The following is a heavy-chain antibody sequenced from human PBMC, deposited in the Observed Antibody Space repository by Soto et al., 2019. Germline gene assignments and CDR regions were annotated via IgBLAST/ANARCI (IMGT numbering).Heavy chain of an antibody. CDR1: GFTFDDNA. CDR2: ITWNSGST. Sequence: HPGGSLRLSCIVSGFTFDDNAMHWVRRAPGKGLEWVSGITWNSGSTVYADSVKGRFTVYRDNAKNSLYLQISSLRPEDTALYYCVKGNSGGSVAVAVAFDSWGQGTPVTVSS. CDR3: VKGNSGGSVAVAVAFDS. J-gene: IGHJ4*02. V-gene: IGHV3-9*01. D-gene: IGHD6-19*01.